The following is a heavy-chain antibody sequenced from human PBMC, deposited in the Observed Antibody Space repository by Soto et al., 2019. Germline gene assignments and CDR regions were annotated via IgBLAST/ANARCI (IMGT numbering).Heavy chain of an antibody. J-gene: IGHJ4*02. D-gene: IGHD5-18*01. CDR2: INWNSAVI. CDR3: ARDPSVTAIGRADH. V-gene: IGHV3-9*01. Sequence: EVQLVESGGGLVQPGRSLRPSCVVSGFTFDDYAMHWVRQAPGGGLEWVSGINWNSAVIGYADSVKGRFTISRDNAKNALYLQMTSLRSEDTALYYCARDPSVTAIGRADHWGQGTLVTVSS. CDR1: GFTFDDYA.